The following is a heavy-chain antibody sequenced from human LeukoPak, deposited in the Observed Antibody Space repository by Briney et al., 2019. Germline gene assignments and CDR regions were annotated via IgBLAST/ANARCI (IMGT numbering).Heavy chain of an antibody. D-gene: IGHD3-10*01. CDR3: ARDLRGSGSYYSFMYYYYYMDV. J-gene: IGHJ6*03. CDR2: IYYSGST. Sequence: PSETLSLTCTVSGGSISSSSYYWGWIRQPPGKGLEWIGSIYYSGSTYYNPSLKSRVTISVDTSKNQFSLKLSSVTAADTAVYYCARDLRGSGSYYSFMYYYYYMDVWGKGTTVTISS. CDR1: GGSISSSSYY. V-gene: IGHV4-39*02.